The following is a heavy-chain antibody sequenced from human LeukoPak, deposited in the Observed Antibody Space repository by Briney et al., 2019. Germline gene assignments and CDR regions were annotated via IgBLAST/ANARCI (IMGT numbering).Heavy chain of an antibody. CDR2: IASDGTHT. V-gene: IGHV3-30-3*01. D-gene: IGHD2-21*01. CDR1: GFTFSAYF. CDR3: ARERQDTVLHSGAFDI. J-gene: IGHJ3*02. Sequence: GRSLRLSCAASGFTFSAYFMHWVRQAPGKGLEWAAGIASDGTHTFYAESVKGRFTISRDNSKNTLYLQMNSLRAEDTAVYFCARERQDTVLHSGAFDIWGQGTMVTVSS.